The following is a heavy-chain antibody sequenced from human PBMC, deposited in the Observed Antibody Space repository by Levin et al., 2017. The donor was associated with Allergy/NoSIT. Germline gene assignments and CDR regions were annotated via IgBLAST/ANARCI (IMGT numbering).Heavy chain of an antibody. CDR3: ARVAGYSYGYYFDY. J-gene: IGHJ4*02. CDR1: GGSITITSYY. D-gene: IGHD5-18*01. CDR2: IYFSGST. Sequence: PSETLSLICSVSGGSITITSYYWGWIRQPPGKGLEWIGNIYFSGSTNDNPSLKSRVTMSVDRSKNQFSLKLSYVTAADTAVYYCARVAGYSYGYYFDYWGPGTLVTVS. V-gene: IGHV4-39*07.